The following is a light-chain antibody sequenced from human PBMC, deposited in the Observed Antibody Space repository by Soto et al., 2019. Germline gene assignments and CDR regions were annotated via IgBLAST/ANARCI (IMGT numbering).Light chain of an antibody. J-gene: IGLJ1*01. V-gene: IGLV2-23*01. CDR3: CSYAGSSTDV. Sequence: QSALTQPASVSGSPGQSITISCTGTRSDVGSYNLVSWYQHYPGKAPKVMIYEGSERPSGVSNRFSGYKSGNTASLTISGLQAEDEADYYCCSYAGSSTDVFGTGTKVTVL. CDR2: EGS. CDR1: RSDVGSYNL.